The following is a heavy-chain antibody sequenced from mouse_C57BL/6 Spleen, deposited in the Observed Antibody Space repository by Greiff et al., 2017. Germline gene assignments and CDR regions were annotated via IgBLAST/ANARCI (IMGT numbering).Heavy chain of an antibody. J-gene: IGHJ2*01. CDR3: TRDSDYDYDASFDY. D-gene: IGHD2-4*01. CDR2: ISSGGDYI. CDR1: GFTFSSYA. V-gene: IGHV5-9-1*02. Sequence: EVKLVESGEGLVKPGGSLKLSCAASGFTFSSYAMSWVRQTPEKRLEWVAYISSGGDYIYYADTVKGRFTISRDNARNTLYLQMSSLKSEDTAIYYCTRDSDYDYDASFDYWGQGTTLTVSS.